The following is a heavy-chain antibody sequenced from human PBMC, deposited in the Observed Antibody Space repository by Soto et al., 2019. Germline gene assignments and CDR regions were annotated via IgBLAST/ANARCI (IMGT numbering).Heavy chain of an antibody. D-gene: IGHD6-13*01. V-gene: IGHV3-30*18. J-gene: IGHJ6*02. Sequence: GSLRLSCAASGFTFSSYGMHWVRQAPGKGLEWVAVISYDGSNKYYADSVKGRFTISRDNSKNTLYLQMNSLRAEDTAVYYCAKDLSYSSSWYRRYYYYYGMDVWGQGTTVTVSS. CDR1: GFTFSSYG. CDR2: ISYDGSNK. CDR3: AKDLSYSSSWYRRYYYYYGMDV.